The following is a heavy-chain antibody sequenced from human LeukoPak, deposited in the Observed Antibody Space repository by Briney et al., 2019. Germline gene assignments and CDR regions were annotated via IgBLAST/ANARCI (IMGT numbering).Heavy chain of an antibody. CDR1: GFTFSNYW. J-gene: IGHJ4*02. Sequence: GGSLRLSCAASGFTFSNYWMIWVRQAPGKGLEWVGRVKSKNDGGTTDFAAPVKGRFTISRDDSKDTVYLQMNSLKTEDTAVYYCTTVSATGTPFLWGQGTLVTVSS. CDR3: TTVSATGTPFL. D-gene: IGHD1-1*01. CDR2: VKSKNDGGTT. V-gene: IGHV3-15*01.